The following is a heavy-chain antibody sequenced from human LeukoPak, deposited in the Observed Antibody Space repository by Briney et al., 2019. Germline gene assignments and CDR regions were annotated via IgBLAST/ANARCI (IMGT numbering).Heavy chain of an antibody. V-gene: IGHV3-30*18. CDR2: ISYDGSNK. D-gene: IGHD6-13*01. J-gene: IGHJ5*01. CDR3: AKLRGVAAAVTGSFLP. CDR1: GFTFSTYG. Sequence: PGGSLRLSCAASGFTFSTYGMHGGRQAPGKGLEWVAVISYDGSNKYYADSVKGRFTISRDNSKNTLYLQMNSLRGEDTAVYYCAKLRGVAAAVTGSFLPWRRGPLVTVSS.